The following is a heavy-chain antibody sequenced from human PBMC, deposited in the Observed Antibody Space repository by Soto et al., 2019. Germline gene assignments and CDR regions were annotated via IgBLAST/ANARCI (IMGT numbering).Heavy chain of an antibody. J-gene: IGHJ5*02. CDR3: AKDREWELLGWFDP. CDR2: ISGSGGST. V-gene: IGHV3-23*04. CDR1: GFTFSSYS. Sequence: EVQLVESGGGLVKPGGSLRLSCAASGFTFSSYSTNWVRQAPGKGLEWVSAISGSGGSTYYADSVKGRFTISRDNSKNTLYLQMNSLRAEDTAVYYCAKDREWELLGWFDPWGQGTLVTVSS. D-gene: IGHD1-26*01.